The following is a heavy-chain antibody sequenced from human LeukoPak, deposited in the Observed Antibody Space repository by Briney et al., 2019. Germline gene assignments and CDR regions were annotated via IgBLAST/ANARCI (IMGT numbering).Heavy chain of an antibody. V-gene: IGHV1-69-2*01. J-gene: IGHJ3*02. CDR1: GYTFTDYY. D-gene: IGHD1-26*01. Sequence: ASVKVSCKVSGYTFTDYYMHWVQQAPRKGLEWMGLVDPEDGETIYAEKFQGRVTITADTSTDTAYMELSSLRSEDTAVYYCATGIVGATVGGDAFDIWGQGTMVTVSS. CDR2: VDPEDGET. CDR3: ATGIVGATVGGDAFDI.